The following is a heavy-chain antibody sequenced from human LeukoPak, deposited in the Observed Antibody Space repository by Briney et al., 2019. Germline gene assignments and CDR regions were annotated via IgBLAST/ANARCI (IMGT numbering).Heavy chain of an antibody. D-gene: IGHD5-18*01. CDR1: GFAFNYAW. Sequence: GGSLRLSCAASGFAFNYAWMSWVREAPGKGLEWVGRVKSKADGGTIDYAAPVKGRFTISRDDSENTLYLQMNSLTTDDTAVYYCTTGPQFAAMGLDYWGQGTLVTVSS. V-gene: IGHV3-15*01. CDR2: VKSKADGGTI. J-gene: IGHJ4*02. CDR3: TTGPQFAAMGLDY.